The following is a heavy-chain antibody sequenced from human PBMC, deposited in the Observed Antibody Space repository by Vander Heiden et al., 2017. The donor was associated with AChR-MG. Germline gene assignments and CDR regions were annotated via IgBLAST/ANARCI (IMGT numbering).Heavy chain of an antibody. J-gene: IGHJ3*02. CDR1: AFPFSDAC. V-gene: IGHV3-15*01. Sequence: EVQLVESGGGMVKPGGSLRLSCVGPAFPFSDACMTWVRQAPGKGLEWVGRTKSKIDGATIDYAAPVKGRFTISRDDSKKTVFLQMNDLKVGDTGVYYCATATLLIAGTTEGAFDIWGHGTMVTLSS. CDR3: ATATLLIAGTTEGAFDI. D-gene: IGHD4-4*01. CDR2: TKSKIDGATI.